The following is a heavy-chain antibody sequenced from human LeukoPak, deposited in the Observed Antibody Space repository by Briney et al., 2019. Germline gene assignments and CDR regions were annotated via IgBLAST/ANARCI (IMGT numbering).Heavy chain of an antibody. Sequence: ASVKVSCKASGYTFTGYYMHWARQAPGQGLEWMGWIDPTSGDTNYAQKFQGRVTMTRDTSISTAYMELSRLTSDDTAVYYCARGAGHSYGNFDYWGQETLVTVSS. D-gene: IGHD5-18*01. CDR3: ARGAGHSYGNFDY. J-gene: IGHJ4*02. CDR2: IDPTSGDT. CDR1: GYTFTGYY. V-gene: IGHV1-2*02.